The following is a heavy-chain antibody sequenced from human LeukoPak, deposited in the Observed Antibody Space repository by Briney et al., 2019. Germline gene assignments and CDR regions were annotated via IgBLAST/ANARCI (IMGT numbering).Heavy chain of an antibody. D-gene: IGHD4-17*01. CDR2: ISPYNGNT. CDR3: ARDRDYGDYYYHYGMDV. V-gene: IGHV1-18*01. J-gene: IGHJ6*02. CDR1: GYTFTSYD. Sequence: ASVKVSCKASGYTFTSYDIHWVRQAPGQGLEWMGWISPYNGNTNYAQKLQGRVTMTTDTSTSTAYMELRSLRSDDTAVYYCARDRDYGDYYYHYGMDVWGQGTTVTVSS.